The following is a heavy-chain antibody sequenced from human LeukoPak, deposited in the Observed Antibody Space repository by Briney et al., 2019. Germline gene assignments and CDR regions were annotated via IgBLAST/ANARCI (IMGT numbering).Heavy chain of an antibody. V-gene: IGHV3-9*01. Sequence: SLRLSCAASGFTFGDCAIHWVRQAPGKGLEWVAGISWNSGNTGYADSVKGRFTISRDNAKNSLYLQMNSLRAEDTALYYCAKAAIKYYYDSSGAFDYWGQGTLVTVSS. CDR1: GFTFGDCA. J-gene: IGHJ4*02. CDR3: AKAAIKYYYDSSGAFDY. CDR2: ISWNSGNT. D-gene: IGHD3-22*01.